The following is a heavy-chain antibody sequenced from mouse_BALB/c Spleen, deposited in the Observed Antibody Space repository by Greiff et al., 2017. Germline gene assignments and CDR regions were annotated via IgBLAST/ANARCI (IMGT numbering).Heavy chain of an antibody. J-gene: IGHJ4*01. CDR3: ERDTTAPPYAMDY. CDR2: ISSGGST. D-gene: IGHD1-2*01. V-gene: IGHV5-6-5*01. Sequence: EVQLVESGGGLVKPGGSLKLSCAASGFTFSSYAMSWVRQTPEKRLEWVASISSGGSTYYPDSVKGRFTISRDNARNILYLQMSSLRSEDTAMYFCERDTTAPPYAMDYWGQGTSVTVSS. CDR1: GFTFSSYA.